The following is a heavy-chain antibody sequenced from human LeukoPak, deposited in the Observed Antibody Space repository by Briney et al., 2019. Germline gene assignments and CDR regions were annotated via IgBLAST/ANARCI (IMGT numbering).Heavy chain of an antibody. Sequence: PGGSLRLSCAASGFTFRSYSMNWVRQAPGKGLEWVSSISSSSSYIYYADSVKGRFTISRDNAKNSLYLQMNSLRAEDTAVYYCAKDKTYQYYFDYWGQGTLVTVSS. CDR2: ISSSSSYI. CDR1: GFTFRSYS. CDR3: AKDKTYQYYFDY. J-gene: IGHJ4*02. V-gene: IGHV3-21*01. D-gene: IGHD2-2*01.